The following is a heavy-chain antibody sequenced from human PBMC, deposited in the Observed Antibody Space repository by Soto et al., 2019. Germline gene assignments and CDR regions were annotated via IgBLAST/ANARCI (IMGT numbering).Heavy chain of an antibody. Sequence: SVKVSCKASGYTFTGYYMPWVRPAPGQGLEWMGWLNPNSGGTNYAQKFQGRVTMTRDTSISTAYMDLSRLRSDDTAVYYCAREPPYIAAAGSTGRYGWFDPWGQGTLVTVSS. D-gene: IGHD6-13*01. CDR2: LNPNSGGT. V-gene: IGHV1-2*02. CDR3: AREPPYIAAAGSTGRYGWFDP. J-gene: IGHJ5*02. CDR1: GYTFTGYY.